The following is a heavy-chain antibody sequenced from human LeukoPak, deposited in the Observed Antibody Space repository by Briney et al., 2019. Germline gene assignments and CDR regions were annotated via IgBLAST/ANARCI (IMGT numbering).Heavy chain of an antibody. V-gene: IGHV3-66*02. D-gene: IGHD1-26*01. CDR3: ARAWDSGSYYADY. CDR2: IYSGGST. J-gene: IGHJ4*02. CDR1: GFTVSSNY. Sequence: PGGSLRLSCAASGFTVSSNYMSWVRQAPGKGLEWVSVIYSGGSTYYADSVKGRFTISRDNSKNTLYLQMNSLRAEDTAVYYCARAWDSGSYYADYWGQGTLVTVSS.